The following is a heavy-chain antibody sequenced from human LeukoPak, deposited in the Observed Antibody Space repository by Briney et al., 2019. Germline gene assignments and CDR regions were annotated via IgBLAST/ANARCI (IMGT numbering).Heavy chain of an antibody. CDR2: INHSGST. CDR3: ARGLRLPRRPVDY. J-gene: IGHJ4*02. D-gene: IGHD3-10*01. CDR1: GGSFSGYY. Sequence: SETLSLTCAVYGGSFSGYYWSWLRQPPGKGLEWSGEINHSGSTNYNPSLKSRVTISVDTSKNQFSLRLSSVTAADTAVYYCARGLRLPRRPVDYWGQGTLVAVSS. V-gene: IGHV4-34*01.